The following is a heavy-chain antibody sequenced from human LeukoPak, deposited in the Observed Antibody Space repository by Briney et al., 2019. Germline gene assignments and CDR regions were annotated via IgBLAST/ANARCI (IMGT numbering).Heavy chain of an antibody. CDR3: ARLHGDQDLAAGTALYFDY. Sequence: SETLSLTCAVYGGSFSGYYWSWIRQPPGKGLEWIGEINHSGSTNYNPSLKSRVTISVDTSKNQFSLKLSSVTAADTAVYYCARLHGDQDLAAGTALYFDYWGQGTLVTVSS. J-gene: IGHJ4*02. CDR1: GGSFSGYY. V-gene: IGHV4-34*01. CDR2: INHSGST. D-gene: IGHD6-13*01.